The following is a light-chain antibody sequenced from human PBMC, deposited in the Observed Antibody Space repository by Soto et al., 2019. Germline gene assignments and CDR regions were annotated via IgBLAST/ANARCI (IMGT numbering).Light chain of an antibody. CDR2: EVS. CDR3: SSFTSTNTWV. Sequence: QSALTQPASVSGSPGQSITISCTGTSSDIGNYDFVSWYQQVPGTAPKAMIYEVSSRPSGVSNRFSGSKSGNTASLTISGLQAEDEADYYCSSFTSTNTWVFGGGTKLTVL. J-gene: IGLJ3*02. CDR1: SSDIGNYDF. V-gene: IGLV2-14*01.